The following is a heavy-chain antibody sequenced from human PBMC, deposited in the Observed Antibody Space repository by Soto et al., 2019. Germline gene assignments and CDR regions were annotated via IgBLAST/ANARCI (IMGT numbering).Heavy chain of an antibody. V-gene: IGHV1-24*01. CDR3: ATPRGLSPGPHDY. CDR1: GYTLTELS. D-gene: IGHD3-16*02. Sequence: ASVEVSCRVSGYTLTELSMHWVRQAPGKGLEWMGGFDPEDGETIYAQKFQGRVTMTEDTSTDTAYMELSSLRSEDTAVYYCATPRGLSPGPHDYWGQGTLVTVSS. J-gene: IGHJ4*02. CDR2: FDPEDGET.